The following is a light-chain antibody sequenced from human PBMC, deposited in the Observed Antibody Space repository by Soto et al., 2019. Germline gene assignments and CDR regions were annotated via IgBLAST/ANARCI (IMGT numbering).Light chain of an antibody. CDR2: LGF. V-gene: IGKV2-28*01. Sequence: EIVMTQSPPSLTVTPGEPASISCRSSQRLLHSNGNNFLDWYLQKPGQSAQLLIYLGFNRASGVPDRVSGSGAGTDFTLKISRVEAEDVGVYYCMQALQTPYTFGQGTKLEIK. CDR1: QRLLHSNGNNF. CDR3: MQALQTPYT. J-gene: IGKJ2*01.